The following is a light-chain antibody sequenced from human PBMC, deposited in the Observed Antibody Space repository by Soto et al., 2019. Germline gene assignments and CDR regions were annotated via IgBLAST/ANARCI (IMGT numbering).Light chain of an antibody. CDR1: ESISSW. V-gene: IGKV1-5*01. CDR2: DAS. Sequence: DTQMTQSPSTLSASVGDRVTITCRASESISSWLAWYQQKPGKAPKLLIYDASNLESGVPSRLSGSGSGTEFTLTINSLQPDDFATYYCQQYNSYWTFGQGTKVDIK. J-gene: IGKJ1*01. CDR3: QQYNSYWT.